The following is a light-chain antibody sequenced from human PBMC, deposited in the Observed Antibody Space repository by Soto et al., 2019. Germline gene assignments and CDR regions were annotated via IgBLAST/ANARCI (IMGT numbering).Light chain of an antibody. V-gene: IGLV1-40*01. CDR2: GNI. CDR3: QSYDSSLSGREV. J-gene: IGLJ2*01. CDR1: SSNIGAGYD. Sequence: QSVLTQPPSVSGAPGQRVTISCTGSSSNIGAGYDVHWYQQLPGTAPKLLIYGNINRPSGVPDRFSGSKSGTSASLAITGLQAEDEDDEYCQSYDSSLSGREVFGGGTQLTVL.